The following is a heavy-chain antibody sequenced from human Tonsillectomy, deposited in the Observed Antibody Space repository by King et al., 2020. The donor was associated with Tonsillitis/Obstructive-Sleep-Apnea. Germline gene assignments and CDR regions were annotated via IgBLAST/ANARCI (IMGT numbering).Heavy chain of an antibody. Sequence: VQLVESGGGVVQPGRSLRLSCAASGFTFSSYGMHWVRQAPGKGLEWVAVIWYDGSNKYYADSVKGRFTISRDNSKNTLYLQMNSLRDEDTAVYYCASDYNPLAAAGRAYSMDVWGKGTTVTVSS. D-gene: IGHD6-13*01. CDR3: ASDYNPLAAAGRAYSMDV. J-gene: IGHJ6*03. CDR2: IWYDGSNK. CDR1: GFTFSSYG. V-gene: IGHV3-33*01.